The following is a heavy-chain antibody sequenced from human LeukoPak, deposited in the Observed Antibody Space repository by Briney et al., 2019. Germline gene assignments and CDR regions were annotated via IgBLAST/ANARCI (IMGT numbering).Heavy chain of an antibody. CDR1: VGSISSYY. D-gene: IGHD3-9*01. CDR2: IYYSGST. J-gene: IGHJ4*02. V-gene: IGHV4-59*01. CDR3: ARGRYFDWLPHFDY. Sequence: SETLPLTCTVSVGSISSYYWSWIRQPPGKGLEWIGYIYYSGSTNYNPSLKSRVTISVYTSKNQFSLKLSSVTAADTAVYYCARGRYFDWLPHFDYWGQGTLVTVSS.